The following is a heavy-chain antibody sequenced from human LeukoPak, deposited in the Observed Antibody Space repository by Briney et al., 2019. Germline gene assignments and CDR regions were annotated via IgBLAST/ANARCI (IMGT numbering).Heavy chain of an antibody. CDR1: GFTFSSYA. CDR2: ISGSGGST. V-gene: IGHV3-23*01. CDR3: ALTPDYYGSGSFDY. J-gene: IGHJ4*02. Sequence: PGGSLRLSCAASGFTFSSYAMSWVRQAPGKGLEWVSAISGSGGSTYYADSVKGRFTISRDNSKNSLYLQMNNLRAEDTAVYYCALTPDYYGSGSFDYWGQGTLVTVSS. D-gene: IGHD3-10*01.